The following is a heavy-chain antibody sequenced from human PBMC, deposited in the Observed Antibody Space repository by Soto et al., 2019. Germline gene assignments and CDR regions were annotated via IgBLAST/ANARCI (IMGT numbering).Heavy chain of an antibody. D-gene: IGHD6-19*01. CDR1: GYTFTAQC. CDR3: AKGDSSWVSWFDP. Sequence: ASVKVSCKASGYTFTAQCLHWVRKAPGEGLEWMGWINPTTGATRYAQKFQGRVTMTRDTSMSTAYLEVRSLRPDDTAVYYCAKGDSSWVSWFDPRGQGTLVTVSS. V-gene: IGHV1-2*02. J-gene: IGHJ5*02. CDR2: INPTTGAT.